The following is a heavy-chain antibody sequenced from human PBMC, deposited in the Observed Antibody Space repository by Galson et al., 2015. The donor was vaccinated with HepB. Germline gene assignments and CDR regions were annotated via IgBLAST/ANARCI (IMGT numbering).Heavy chain of an antibody. CDR3: ARVRQYYYERDPADY. J-gene: IGHJ4*02. V-gene: IGHV1-69*10. Sequence: SVKVSCKASGGTFSSYAISWVRQAPGQGLEWMGGIIPILGIANYAQKFQGRVTITADKSTSTAYMELSSLRSEDTAVYYCARVRQYYYERDPADYWGQGTLVTVSS. D-gene: IGHD3-22*01. CDR2: IIPILGIA. CDR1: GGTFSSYA.